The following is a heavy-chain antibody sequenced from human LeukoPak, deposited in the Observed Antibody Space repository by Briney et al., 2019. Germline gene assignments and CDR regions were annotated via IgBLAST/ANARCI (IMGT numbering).Heavy chain of an antibody. Sequence: PSETLSLTCSVSGGSISSTSYFWAWIRQPPGKGLQWIGSVDYSGTTYDNPSVKSRVIILIDTSKNQFSLKLSSVTAADTAVYYCASLGRMAAIGTEHWGQGTLVTVSS. V-gene: IGHV4-39*07. CDR3: ASLGRMAAIGTEH. J-gene: IGHJ4*02. CDR1: GGSISSTSYF. CDR2: VDYSGTT. D-gene: IGHD6-13*01.